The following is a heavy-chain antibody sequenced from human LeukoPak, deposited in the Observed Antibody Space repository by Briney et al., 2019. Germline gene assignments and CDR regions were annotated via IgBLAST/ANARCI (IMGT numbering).Heavy chain of an antibody. J-gene: IGHJ4*02. D-gene: IGHD4-17*01. CDR1: GYYISSGSY. CDR3: AKVGAYGDYARHDY. CDR2: MFHSGDT. Sequence: SETLSLTCAVSGYYISSGSYWGWIRQPPGKGLEWIGNMFHSGDTYHNPSLKSRVTISADTSKNQFSLKLTSVTAADTAVYYCAKVGAYGDYARHDYWGQGTLVTVSS. V-gene: IGHV4-38-2*01.